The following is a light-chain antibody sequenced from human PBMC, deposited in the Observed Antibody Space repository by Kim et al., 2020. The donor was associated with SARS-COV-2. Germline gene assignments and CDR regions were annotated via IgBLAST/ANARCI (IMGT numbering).Light chain of an antibody. J-gene: IGLJ3*02. CDR3: NSRDSSGNHLKV. CDR1: SLRSYY. CDR2: GKN. Sequence: SSELTQDPAVSVALGQTVRITCQGDSLRSYYASWYQQKPGQAHVIVIYGKNNRPSGIPDRFYGSSSGNTASLTITGAQAEDEADYDCNSRDSSGNHLKVFGGGTKLTVL. V-gene: IGLV3-19*01.